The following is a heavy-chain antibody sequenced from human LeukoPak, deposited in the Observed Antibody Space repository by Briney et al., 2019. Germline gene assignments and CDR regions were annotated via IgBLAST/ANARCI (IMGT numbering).Heavy chain of an antibody. CDR3: ARVYCSSTSCYFDY. CDR1: GYTFTGYY. CDR2: INPNSGGT. V-gene: IGHV1-2*02. Sequence: ASVKVSCKASGYTFTGYYMHWVRQAPGQGLEWMGWINPNSGGTNYAQKFQGRVTMTRDTSISTAYMELSRLRSDDTAVYYCARVYCSSTSCYFDYRGQGTLVTVSS. D-gene: IGHD2-2*01. J-gene: IGHJ4*02.